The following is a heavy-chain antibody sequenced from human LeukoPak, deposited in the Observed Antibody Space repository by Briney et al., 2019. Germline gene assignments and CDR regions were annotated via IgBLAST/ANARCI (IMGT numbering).Heavy chain of an antibody. CDR2: IQDSETT. CDR3: ARDRALGSGKYYFDY. CDR1: GGSISSYY. J-gene: IGHJ4*02. D-gene: IGHD3-16*01. V-gene: IGHV4-59*01. Sequence: SETLSLTCTVSGGSISSYYWSWIRQPPGKGLEWIGYIQDSETTNYNPSLKRRVTISVDTPKNQFSLKLSSVTAADTAVYYCARDRALGSGKYYFDYWGQGTLVTVSS.